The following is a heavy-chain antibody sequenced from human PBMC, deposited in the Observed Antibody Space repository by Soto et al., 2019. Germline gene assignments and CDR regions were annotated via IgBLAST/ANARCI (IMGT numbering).Heavy chain of an antibody. CDR2: IKSKTDGGTT. V-gene: IGHV3-15*07. CDR1: GFTFSNAW. D-gene: IGHD3-22*01. CDR3: TTAAITMIVVASDAFDI. Sequence: PGGSLRLSCAASGFTFSNAWMNWVRQAPGKGLEWVGRIKSKTDGGTTDYAAPVKGRFTISRDDSKNTLYLQMNSLKTEDTAVYYCTTAAITMIVVASDAFDIWGQGTMVTVSS. J-gene: IGHJ3*02.